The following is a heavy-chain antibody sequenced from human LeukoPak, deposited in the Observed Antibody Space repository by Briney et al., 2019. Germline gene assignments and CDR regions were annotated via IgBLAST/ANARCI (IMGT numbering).Heavy chain of an antibody. CDR1: GFTFSSYS. CDR3: ARALGGPFDY. J-gene: IGHJ4*02. Sequence: GGSLRLSCAASGFTFSSYSMNWVRQAPGKGLGWVSSISSSSSYIYYADSVKGQFTIYRDNAKNSLYLQMNSLRAEDTSVYYCARALGGPFDYGGQGTLVTVSS. CDR2: ISSSSSYI. V-gene: IGHV3-21*01. D-gene: IGHD3-16*01.